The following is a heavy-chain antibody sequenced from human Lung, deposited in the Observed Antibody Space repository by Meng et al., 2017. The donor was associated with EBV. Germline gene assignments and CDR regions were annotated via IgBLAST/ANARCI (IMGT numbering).Heavy chain of an antibody. CDR2: FHTSRST. V-gene: IGHV4-4*07. D-gene: IGHD4-11*01. CDR3: AADPLLDYYGNSFDY. J-gene: IGHJ4*02. Sequence: QLQEVGPQMVNPSVPLSLTYTVSARSSHSYDQPRIRQTAGNGLEWIGRFHTSRSTKYNPSLKSRVTMSVDMSKSQLSLNLNSVTAADTAVYYCAADPLLDYYGNSFDYWGQGTLVTVSS. CDR1: ARSSHSYD.